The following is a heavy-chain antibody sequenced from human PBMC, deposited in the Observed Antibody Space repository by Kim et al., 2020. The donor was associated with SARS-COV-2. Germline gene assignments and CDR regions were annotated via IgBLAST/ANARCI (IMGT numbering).Heavy chain of an antibody. CDR3: ARSTYSTASGIDS. V-gene: IGHV2-70*12. D-gene: IGHD6-6*01. J-gene: IGHJ4*02. Sequence: YSTSLKNRLTISKDTSKNQVVLTLTNMDPVDTATYYCARSTYSTASGIDSWGQGTLVTVSS.